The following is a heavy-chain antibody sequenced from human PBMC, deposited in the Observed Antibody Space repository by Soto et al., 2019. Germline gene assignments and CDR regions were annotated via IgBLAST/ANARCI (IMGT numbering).Heavy chain of an antibody. V-gene: IGHV4-38-2*02. CDR1: GYSISSGYY. Sequence: PSETLSLTCAVSGYSISSGYYWGWIRQPPGKGLEWIGSIYHSGSTYYNPSLKSRVTISVDTSKNQFSLKLSSVTAADTAVYYCARDATFDYWGQGTLVTVSS. CDR3: ARDATFDY. J-gene: IGHJ4*02. CDR2: IYHSGST. D-gene: IGHD2-15*01.